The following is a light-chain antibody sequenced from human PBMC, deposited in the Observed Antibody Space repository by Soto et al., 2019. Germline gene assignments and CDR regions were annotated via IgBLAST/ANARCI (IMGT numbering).Light chain of an antibody. V-gene: IGLV2-14*01. CDR2: EVS. Sequence: QSALTQPPSASGSPGQSVTISCTGTSSDVGGYKFVSWYQQHLGKAPKLMIYEVSNRPSGVSNRFSGSKSGNTASLTISGLQAEDEADYYCSSYTSSSTPVVFGGGTKVTVL. CDR1: SSDVGGYKF. CDR3: SSYTSSSTPVV. J-gene: IGLJ2*01.